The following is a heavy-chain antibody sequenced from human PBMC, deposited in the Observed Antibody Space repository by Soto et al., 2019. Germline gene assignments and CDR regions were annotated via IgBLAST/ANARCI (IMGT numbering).Heavy chain of an antibody. J-gene: IGHJ6*02. CDR2: IWYDGSNK. V-gene: IGHV3-33*01. Sequence: GGSLRLSCAASGFTFSSYGMHWVRQAPGKGLEWVAVIWYDGSNKYYADSVKGRFTISRDNSKNTLYLQMNSLRAEDTAVYYCARDGGSYSITLSYYYYGMDVWGQGTTVTVSS. CDR3: ARDGGSYSITLSYYYYGMDV. D-gene: IGHD1-26*01. CDR1: GFTFSSYG.